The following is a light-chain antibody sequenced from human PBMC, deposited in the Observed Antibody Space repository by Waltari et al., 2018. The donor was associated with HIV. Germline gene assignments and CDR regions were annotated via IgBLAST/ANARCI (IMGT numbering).Light chain of an antibody. CDR2: GQN. Sequence: SSELTQDPVVSVALGQTVKIACLGDSLRKYYASWYRVRPGPPPQLLVYGQNSRPSGIPVRYSASSSGNRAFLTITGARAEDEADYYCACCDRSGEYILFGGGTSLTGL. CDR1: SLRKYY. V-gene: IGLV3-19*01. CDR3: ACCDRSGEYIL. J-gene: IGLJ2*01.